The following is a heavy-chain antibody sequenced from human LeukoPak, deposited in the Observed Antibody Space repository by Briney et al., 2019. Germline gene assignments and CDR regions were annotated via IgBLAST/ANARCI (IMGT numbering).Heavy chain of an antibody. Sequence: GALRLSCAASGFTFSGYGMHWVRQAPGKGLEWVAFVRYDSSNKYYADSVKGRFTVSRDNSKNMLYLQMNSLRAEDTAVYYCARKRIAAAYFDYWGQGTLVTVSS. J-gene: IGHJ4*02. CDR2: VRYDSSNK. D-gene: IGHD6-13*01. CDR1: GFTFSGYG. V-gene: IGHV3-30*02. CDR3: ARKRIAAAYFDY.